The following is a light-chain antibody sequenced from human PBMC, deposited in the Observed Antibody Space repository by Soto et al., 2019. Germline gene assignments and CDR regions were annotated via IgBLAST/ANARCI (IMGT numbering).Light chain of an antibody. Sequence: QSVLTQPPSASGSPGQSVTISCTGTSSDVGGYNYVSWYQQYPGKAPKVMIYEVSKRPSGVPDRFSGSKSGNTASLTVSGLQAEDAADYYCSSYAGSNNLVFGGGTKVTVL. CDR2: EVS. J-gene: IGLJ2*01. CDR3: SSYAGSNNLV. CDR1: SSDVGGYNY. V-gene: IGLV2-8*01.